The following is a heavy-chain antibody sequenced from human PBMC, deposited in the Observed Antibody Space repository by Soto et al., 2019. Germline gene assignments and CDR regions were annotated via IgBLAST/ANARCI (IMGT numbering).Heavy chain of an antibody. Sequence: QLQLQESGPGLVKPSETLSLTCTVSGGSISSSSYYWGWIRQPPGQGLVWIGSIYYSGITYYNPSLKSRGTKSLATSTNQFPRKLGSVTAADTAVYYCARGYTNWNSRYNWFDPWGQGTLVTVSS. V-gene: IGHV4-39*01. CDR2: IYYSGIT. CDR3: ARGYTNWNSRYNWFDP. CDR1: GGSISSSSYY. J-gene: IGHJ5*02. D-gene: IGHD1-1*01.